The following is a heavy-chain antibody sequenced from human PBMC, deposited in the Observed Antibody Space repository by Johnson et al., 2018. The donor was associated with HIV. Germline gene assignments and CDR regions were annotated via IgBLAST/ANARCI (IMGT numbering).Heavy chain of an antibody. CDR3: ARGMSSGPWAGGDAFDI. CDR2: IRYDGSNK. J-gene: IGHJ3*02. CDR1: GFTLNSYG. D-gene: IGHD3-22*01. V-gene: IGHV3-30*02. Sequence: QVQLVESGGGVVQPGGSLRLSCAASGFTLNSYGMHWVRQAPGKGLEWVAFIRYDGSNKYYADSVKGRFTISRDNSKHTLYLQMNSLSAEDTAVYYCARGMSSGPWAGGDAFDIWGQGTMVTVSS.